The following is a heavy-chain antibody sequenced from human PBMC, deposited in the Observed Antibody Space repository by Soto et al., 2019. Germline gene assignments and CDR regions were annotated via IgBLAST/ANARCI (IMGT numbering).Heavy chain of an antibody. CDR3: ARGSSSGRYPGFDN. J-gene: IGHJ3*02. CDR2: IIPIFGKA. D-gene: IGHD6-19*01. V-gene: IGHV1-69*13. Sequence: SVKVSCKASGGTFSSYAISWVRQAPGQGLEWMGGIIPIFGKANYAQKFQGRVTITADESTSTAYMELSSLRSEDTVVYYWARGSSSGRYPGFDNWGQGTMVTVPS. CDR1: GGTFSSYA.